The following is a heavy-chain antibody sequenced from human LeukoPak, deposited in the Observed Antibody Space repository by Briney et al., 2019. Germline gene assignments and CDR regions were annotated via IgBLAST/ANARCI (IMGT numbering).Heavy chain of an antibody. D-gene: IGHD3-22*01. CDR1: GFTFSSYG. J-gene: IGHJ4*02. CDR2: IWYDGSNK. CDR3: ARGGYYYDSSGGYDY. Sequence: GGSLRLSCAASGFTFSSYGMHWVRQAPGKGLEWVAVIWYDGSNKYYADSVKGRFTISRDNPKNTLYLQMNSLRAEDTAVYYCARGGYYYDSSGGYDYWGQGTLVTVSS. V-gene: IGHV3-33*01.